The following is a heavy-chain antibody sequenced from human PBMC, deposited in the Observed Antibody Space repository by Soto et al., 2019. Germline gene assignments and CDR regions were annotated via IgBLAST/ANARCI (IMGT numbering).Heavy chain of an antibody. CDR3: AREEVAYYGSGSYNWFDP. J-gene: IGHJ5*02. CDR2: IYNSGST. Sequence: QVQLQESGPGLVKPSQTLSLTCTVSGGSINSGGYYWSWIRQHPGKGLEWIGYIYNSGSTYYNPCLKSRITISVDTSTNQFSLKLSAVTVADTAVYYCAREEVAYYGSGSYNWFDPWGQGTLVTVSS. D-gene: IGHD3-10*01. CDR1: GGSINSGGYY. V-gene: IGHV4-31*03.